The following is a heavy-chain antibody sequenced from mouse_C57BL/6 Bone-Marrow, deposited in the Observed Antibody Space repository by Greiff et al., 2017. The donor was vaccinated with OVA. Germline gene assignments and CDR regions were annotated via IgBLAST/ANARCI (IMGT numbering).Heavy chain of an antibody. Sequence: QVQLKESGPGLVAPSQSLSITCTVSGFSLTSYGVSWVRQPPGKGLEWLGVIWGDGSTNYHSALISRLSISKDNSKSQVYLKLSSMQTDDTAAYYCAKWDDSITCWYFDVWGTGTTVTVSS. D-gene: IGHD1-1*01. J-gene: IGHJ1*03. CDR1: GFSLTSYG. CDR3: AKWDDSITCWYFDV. CDR2: IWGDGST. V-gene: IGHV2-3*01.